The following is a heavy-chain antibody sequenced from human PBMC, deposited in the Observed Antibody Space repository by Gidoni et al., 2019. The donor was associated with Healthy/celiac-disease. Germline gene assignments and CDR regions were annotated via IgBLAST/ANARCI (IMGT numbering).Heavy chain of an antibody. CDR3: SSEGVLYFDY. Sequence: GKGLEWGSYISSSSSTIYYADSVKGRFTISSDNAKNSLYLQMNSLRDEDTAVYYCSSEGVLYFDYWGQGTLVTFSS. D-gene: IGHD3-10*01. J-gene: IGHJ4*02. CDR2: ISSSSSTI. V-gene: IGHV3-48*02.